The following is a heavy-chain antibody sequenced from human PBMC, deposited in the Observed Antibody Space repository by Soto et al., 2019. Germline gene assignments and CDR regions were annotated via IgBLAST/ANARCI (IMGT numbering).Heavy chain of an antibody. CDR1: AGSISSGTYY. CDR3: ARGNDFRTGWFDP. J-gene: IGHJ5*02. D-gene: IGHD4-4*01. CDR2: MYYSGTT. V-gene: IGHV4-31*03. Sequence: QVQPQESGPGLVKPSQTLSLTCTVSAGSISSGTYYWNWIRQHPGKGLEWIGYMYYSGTTYYNPSLQSRVTISGDTSKNQFSLKLSSVTVADTAVYYCARGNDFRTGWFDPWGQGIMVTVSS.